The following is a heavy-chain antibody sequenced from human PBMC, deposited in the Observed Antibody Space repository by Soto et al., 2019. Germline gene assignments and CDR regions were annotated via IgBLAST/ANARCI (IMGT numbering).Heavy chain of an antibody. Sequence: VGSLRLSCVASGITFYSFSVNWVRQAPGKGLEWVSSISNSGTKKNYADSVKGRFSISRDNANNSVFLQMNNLRGGDTAVYYCARDEGYGMDVWCQGTTVTVSS. CDR2: ISNSGTKK. CDR3: ARDEGYGMDV. J-gene: IGHJ6*02. CDR1: GITFYSFS. V-gene: IGHV3-21*01.